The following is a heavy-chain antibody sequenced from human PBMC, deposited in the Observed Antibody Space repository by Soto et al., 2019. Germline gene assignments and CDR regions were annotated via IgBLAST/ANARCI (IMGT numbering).Heavy chain of an antibody. CDR3: ATSPRDFYFDS. CDR1: GFTVVSHY. V-gene: IGHV3-53*01. J-gene: IGHJ4*02. D-gene: IGHD3-3*01. CDR2: IYTGGAT. Sequence: GGSLRLSCAASGFTVVSHYMSWVRQAPGKGLEWVSVIYTGGATYYADSVKGRFTISRDNPKHTLHLQMNSLSADDTAVSYCATSPRDFYFDSWGQGILVTVSS.